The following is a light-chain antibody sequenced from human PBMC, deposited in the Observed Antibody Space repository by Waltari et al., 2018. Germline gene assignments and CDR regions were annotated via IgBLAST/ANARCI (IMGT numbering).Light chain of an antibody. Sequence: SYELTQPTSVSVSSGQTARIHCSGDALPKQYAYWYQQTPGQAPVLVIYKDRERPSGIPERFSGPSSGTTVTLTISGVQAEDEADYYCQSADSSGTYVVFGGGTKLTVL. V-gene: IGLV3-25*03. CDR3: QSADSSGTYVV. CDR2: KDR. J-gene: IGLJ2*01. CDR1: ALPKQY.